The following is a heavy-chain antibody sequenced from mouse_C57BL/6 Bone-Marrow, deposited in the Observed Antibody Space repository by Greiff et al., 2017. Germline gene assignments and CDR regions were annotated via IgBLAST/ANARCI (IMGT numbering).Heavy chain of an antibody. D-gene: IGHD2-4*01. CDR2: IYPGNSDT. CDR3: SGAFYDYDAEGNYAMDY. J-gene: IGHJ4*01. CDR1: GYTFTSYW. Sequence: SGTVLARPGASVKMSCKTSGYTFTSYWMHWVKQRPGQGLEWIGAIYPGNSDTSYNQKFKGKAKLTAVTSASTAYMELSSLTNEDSAVYYGSGAFYDYDAEGNYAMDYWGQGTSVTVSS. V-gene: IGHV1-5*01.